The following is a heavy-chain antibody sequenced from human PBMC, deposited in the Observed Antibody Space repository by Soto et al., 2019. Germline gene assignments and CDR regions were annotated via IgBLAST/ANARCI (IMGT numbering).Heavy chain of an antibody. CDR1: GGSIYRSGYY. V-gene: IGHV4-39*01. CDR2: IDYNGVT. D-gene: IGHD2-15*01. Sequence: KTSETLSLTCTVSGGSIYRSGYYWGWIRQPPGRGLEWIGNIDYNGVTYSNPCLKSRVTISRDTSKNQFSLKLTSVTAADTALYYCGKVLVGATGHTDSDSWGPGTLVTSPQ. CDR3: GKVLVGATGHTDSDS. J-gene: IGHJ4*02.